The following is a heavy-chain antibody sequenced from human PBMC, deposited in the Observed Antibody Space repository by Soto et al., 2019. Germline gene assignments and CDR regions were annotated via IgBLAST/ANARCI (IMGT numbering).Heavy chain of an antibody. CDR2: IFYSGST. CDR1: GGSISSSSYY. CDR3: ACGIHRDLLAF. V-gene: IGHV4-39*02. Sequence: SETLSLTCTVSGGSISSSSYYWGWIRQPPGKGLEWIGSIFYSGSTNYDPSLKSRVTIFVDSSKNLFSLKLSSVTAADTAMYFYACGIHRDLLAFCGQGSLVPVSS. J-gene: IGHJ1*01. D-gene: IGHD2-15*01.